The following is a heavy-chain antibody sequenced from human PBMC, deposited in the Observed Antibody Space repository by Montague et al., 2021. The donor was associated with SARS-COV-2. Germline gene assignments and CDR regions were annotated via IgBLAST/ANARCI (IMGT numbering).Heavy chain of an antibody. V-gene: IGHV3-21*01. CDR2: ISSESAYI. D-gene: IGHD5/OR15-5a*01. Sequence: SLRLSCAASGFTFSSISMNWVRQAPGKRLEWVSSISSESAYIEYAESVKGRFTISRDNAKNLLYLQMNSLRAEDTAVYYCARFETSTIYSSGMDVWGQGTTVTASS. CDR1: GFTFSSIS. CDR3: ARFETSTIYSSGMDV. J-gene: IGHJ6*02.